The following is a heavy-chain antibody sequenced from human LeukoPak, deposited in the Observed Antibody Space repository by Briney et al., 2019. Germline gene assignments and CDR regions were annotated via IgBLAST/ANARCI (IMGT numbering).Heavy chain of an antibody. CDR1: GYIFTSYN. Sequence: ASVKVSCKASGYIFTSYNMYWVRQAPGQGLEWMGIIDSSGGSTNYAQKFQGRVTMTRDTSTSTVYMELSSLRSEDTAVYYCARDHGDGRFDYWGQGTLVTVSS. D-gene: IGHD4-17*01. CDR2: IDSSGGST. J-gene: IGHJ4*02. CDR3: ARDHGDGRFDY. V-gene: IGHV1-46*01.